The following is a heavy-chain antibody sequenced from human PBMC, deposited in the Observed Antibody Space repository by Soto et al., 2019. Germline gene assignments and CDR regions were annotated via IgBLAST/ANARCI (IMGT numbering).Heavy chain of an antibody. J-gene: IGHJ6*03. Sequence: QVQLQESGPGLVKPSQTLSLTCTVSGGSISSGGYYWSWIRQHPGKGLEWIGYIYYSGSTYYNPSLNSRTTISVDTSKTASSLKLSSVTAADTAVYYCARRLGRVDSWANYGYCYYVDVWGKGTTVTVSS. CDR3: ARRLGRVDSWANYGYCYYVDV. CDR1: GGSISSGGYY. V-gene: IGHV4-31*03. CDR2: IYYSGST. D-gene: IGHD4-17*01.